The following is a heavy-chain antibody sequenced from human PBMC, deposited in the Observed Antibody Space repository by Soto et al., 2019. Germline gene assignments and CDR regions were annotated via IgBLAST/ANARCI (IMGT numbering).Heavy chain of an antibody. CDR2: INHNGST. D-gene: IGHD2-15*01. CDR1: GGSFSGYY. V-gene: IGHV4-34*01. CDR3: ARDCDCSGGSWYNWFDP. J-gene: IGHJ5*02. Sequence: QVQLQQWGAGLLKPSETLSLTCAVYGGSFSGYYWSWIRQPPGKGLEWIGEINHNGSTNYNPSLKSRVTISVDTSKNQFSLKLSSVTAADTAVYYCARDCDCSGGSWYNWFDPWGQGTLVTVSS.